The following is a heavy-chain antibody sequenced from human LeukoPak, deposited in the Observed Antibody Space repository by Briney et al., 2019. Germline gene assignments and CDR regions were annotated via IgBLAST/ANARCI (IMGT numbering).Heavy chain of an antibody. CDR1: GASFSGYY. CDR3: ARRRSGRDILTGYRYYFDY. J-gene: IGHJ4*02. CDR2: INHSGSH. D-gene: IGHD3-9*01. Sequence: SETLSLTYAVYGASFSGYYWSWLRQPPGNWLESLGEINHSGSHNYNPPLKTRVTLSVDTSKNQFSLNLTSVPAADTAVYYCARRRSGRDILTGYRYYFDYWGQGTLVTVSS. V-gene: IGHV4-34*01.